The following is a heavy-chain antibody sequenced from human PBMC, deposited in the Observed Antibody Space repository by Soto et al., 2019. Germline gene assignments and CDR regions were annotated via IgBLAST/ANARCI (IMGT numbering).Heavy chain of an antibody. J-gene: IGHJ4*02. CDR1: GFTFSSYA. CDR3: AREDGWDLQDY. CDR2: IKPDGSDQ. V-gene: IGHV3-7*05. Sequence: PGGPLRLSCAASGFTFSSYAMSWVRQAPGGGLEWVANIKPDGSDQFYVDSVKGRFTISRDNARNSLYLQMNSLRAEDTAVYYCAREDGWDLQDYWGQGTLVTVSS. D-gene: IGHD1-26*01.